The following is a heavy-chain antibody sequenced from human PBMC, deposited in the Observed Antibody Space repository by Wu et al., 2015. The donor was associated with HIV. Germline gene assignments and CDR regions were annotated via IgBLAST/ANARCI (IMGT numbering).Heavy chain of an antibody. CDR2: VIPVIGTP. CDR1: GGGFKNYA. D-gene: IGHD3-9*01. CDR3: ARGLRDILTGYYSAFEY. Sequence: QVQLVQSGAEVKKPGSSVKVSCKASGGGFKNYAISWVRQALGQGLEWMGGVIPVIGTPNYAQKFQGRVTITTDESTTTAYMEVSSLTSEDTAVYYCARGLRDILTGYYSAFEYWGQGTLVTVSS. J-gene: IGHJ4*02. V-gene: IGHV1-69*05.